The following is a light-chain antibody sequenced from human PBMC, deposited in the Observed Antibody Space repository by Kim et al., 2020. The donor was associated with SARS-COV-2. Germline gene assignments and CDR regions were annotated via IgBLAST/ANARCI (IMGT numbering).Light chain of an antibody. Sequence: GQSVTISCTGTRSDVGAYNLVSWYQQHSGKAPKPMIYEVNTRPSGVPDRFSASKSGNTASLTVSGRQAEDEADYYGSSYEGSNSWVFGGGTQLTVL. CDR1: RSDVGAYNL. J-gene: IGLJ3*02. V-gene: IGLV2-8*01. CDR3: SSYEGSNSWV. CDR2: EVN.